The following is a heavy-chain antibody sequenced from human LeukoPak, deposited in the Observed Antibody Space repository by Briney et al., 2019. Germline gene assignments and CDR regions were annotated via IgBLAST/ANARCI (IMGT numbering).Heavy chain of an antibody. CDR2: VYRDAP. CDR1: GFTFSSYW. CDR3: VRGNTGYGNFDQ. D-gene: IGHD5-12*01. J-gene: IGHJ4*02. Sequence: PGGSLRLSCVTSGFTFSSYWMHWVRHGPGKGLVWVSRVYRDAPNYADSVKGRLTISRDNAQNTLYLQMNSLRAEDTAVYYCVRGNTGYGNFDQWGQGTLVTVSS. V-gene: IGHV3-74*01.